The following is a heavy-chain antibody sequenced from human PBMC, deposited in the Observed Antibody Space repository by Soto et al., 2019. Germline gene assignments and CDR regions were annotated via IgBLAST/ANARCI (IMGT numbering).Heavy chain of an antibody. CDR3: AGYTSGWSFDY. D-gene: IGHD6-19*01. J-gene: IGHJ4*02. CDR1: CGSISSYY. V-gene: IGHV4-59*01. Sequence: SETLSLTCTVSCGSISSYYWGWIRQPPGKGLEWIGYIYYSGGTNYNPSLKSRVTISVDTSKNQFSLKLSSVTAADTAVYYCAGYTSGWSFDYWGQGTLVIVSS. CDR2: IYYSGGT.